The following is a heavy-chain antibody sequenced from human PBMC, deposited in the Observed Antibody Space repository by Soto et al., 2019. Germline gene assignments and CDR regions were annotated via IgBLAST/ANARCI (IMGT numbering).Heavy chain of an antibody. CDR3: AREPYSNPQEGFDY. V-gene: IGHV3-21*01. D-gene: IGHD4-4*01. CDR1: GFTFSSYS. CDR2: ISSSSSYI. Sequence: EVQLVESGGGLVKPGGSLRLSCAASGFTFSSYSMNWVRQAPGKGLEWVSSISSSSSYIYYADSVKGRFTISRDNAKNSLYLQMNSLRAEDTAVYYCAREPYSNPQEGFDYWGQGTLVTVSS. J-gene: IGHJ4*02.